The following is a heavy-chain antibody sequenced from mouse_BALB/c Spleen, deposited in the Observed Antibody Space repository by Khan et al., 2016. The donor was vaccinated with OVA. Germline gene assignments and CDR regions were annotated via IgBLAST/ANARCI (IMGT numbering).Heavy chain of an antibody. Sequence: EVELVESGGVLLEPGGSLKLSCAASGFTFSSFVMSWVRQTPEKRLEWVATISSAATYTYYPDSVKGRFTISRDNAKNTLYLQMNSWRSDDTAIYYCGNGSYGWFAYWGQGTLVTVST. CDR3: GNGSYGWFAY. CDR2: ISSAATYT. D-gene: IGHD1-1*02. V-gene: IGHV5-9-1*01. J-gene: IGHJ3*01. CDR1: GFTFSSFV.